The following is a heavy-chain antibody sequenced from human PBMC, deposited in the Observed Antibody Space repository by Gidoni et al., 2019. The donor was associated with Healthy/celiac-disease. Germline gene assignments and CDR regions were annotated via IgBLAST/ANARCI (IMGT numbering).Heavy chain of an antibody. CDR2: INHSGST. J-gene: IGHJ6*02. Sequence: QVQLQQWGAGLLKPSETLSLTCAVYGGSFSGYYWSWIRQPPGKGLEWIGEINHSGSTNYNPSLKSRVTISVDTSKNQFSLKLSSVTAADTAVYYYARYCSSTSCSYYYYYGMDVWGQGTTVTVSS. D-gene: IGHD2-2*01. CDR3: ARYCSSTSCSYYYYYGMDV. V-gene: IGHV4-34*01. CDR1: GGSFSGYY.